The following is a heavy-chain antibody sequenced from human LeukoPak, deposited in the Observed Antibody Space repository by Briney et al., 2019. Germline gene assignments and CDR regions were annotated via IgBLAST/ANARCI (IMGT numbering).Heavy chain of an antibody. J-gene: IGHJ4*02. CDR2: ISSSGSSI. V-gene: IGHV3-11*04. Sequence: KSGGSLRLSCAASGFTFSDYYMSWIRQAPGKGLEWVSYISSSGSSIYYADSVKGRITISRDNAKNSLYLQMNSLRGEDTGVYYGARGQNGCDYWGQGTLVTVSS. D-gene: IGHD2-8*01. CDR1: GFTFSDYY. CDR3: ARGQNGCDY.